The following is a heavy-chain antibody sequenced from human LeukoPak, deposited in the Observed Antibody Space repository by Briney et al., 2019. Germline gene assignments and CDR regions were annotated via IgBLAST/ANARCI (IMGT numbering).Heavy chain of an antibody. CDR1: GGSISSGSYY. J-gene: IGHJ5*02. CDR2: IYTGGSP. Sequence: PSETLSLTCTVSGGSISSGSYYWNWIRQPAGKGLEWIGRIYTGGSPNYNPSLKSRVTISVDTSKNQFSLKLSSVTAADTAVYYCARELLWFGELLWFDPWGQGTLVTVSS. D-gene: IGHD3-10*01. V-gene: IGHV4-61*02. CDR3: ARELLWFGELLWFDP.